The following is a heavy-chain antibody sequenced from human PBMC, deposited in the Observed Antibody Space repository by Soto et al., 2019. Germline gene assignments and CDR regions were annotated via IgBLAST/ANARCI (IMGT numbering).Heavy chain of an antibody. CDR2: ISANNGNT. CDR3: ARDRIAEASTGYFDY. Sequence: QVQLVQSGAEVKKPGASVKVSCKAAGYTFTSYGISWVRQAPGQGLEWMGWISANNGNTNYAQKLQGRVTMTTDTSTSTAYMELRTQGSDDTAVYYCARDRIAEASTGYFDYWGQGTLVTVSS. V-gene: IGHV1-18*04. J-gene: IGHJ4*02. CDR1: GYTFTSYG. D-gene: IGHD6-13*01.